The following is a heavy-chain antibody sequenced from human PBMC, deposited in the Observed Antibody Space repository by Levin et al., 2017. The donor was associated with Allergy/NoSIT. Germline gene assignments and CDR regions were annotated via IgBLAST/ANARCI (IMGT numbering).Heavy chain of an antibody. CDR2: ISAYNGNT. D-gene: IGHD1-26*01. CDR1: GYTFTSYG. CDR3: ARYSGSILLSKNPPTGFDY. J-gene: IGHJ4*02. Sequence: ASVKVSCKASGYTFTSYGISWVRQAPGQGLEWMGWISAYNGNTNYAQKLQGRVTMTTDTSTSTAYMELRSLRSDDTAVYYCARYSGSILLSKNPPTGFDYWGQGTLVTVSS. V-gene: IGHV1-18*01.